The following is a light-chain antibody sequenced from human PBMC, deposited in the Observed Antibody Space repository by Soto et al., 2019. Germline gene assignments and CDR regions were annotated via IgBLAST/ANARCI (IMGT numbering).Light chain of an antibody. J-gene: IGLJ2*01. Sequence: QSALTQPASVSGSPGQSITVSCTGASSDVGGYNYVSWYQQHPGKAPKLVIYDVGHRPSGVSSRFSGSKSGNTASLTISGLQAEDEADYYCSSHSSISTIVVFGGGTQLTVL. CDR1: SSDVGGYNY. V-gene: IGLV2-14*01. CDR3: SSHSSISTIVV. CDR2: DVG.